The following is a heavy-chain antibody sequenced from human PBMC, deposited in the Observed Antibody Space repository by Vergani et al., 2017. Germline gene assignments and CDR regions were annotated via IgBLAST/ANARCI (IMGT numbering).Heavy chain of an antibody. J-gene: IGHJ6*02. D-gene: IGHD2-2*01. V-gene: IGHV3-9*01. CDR2: ISWNSGSI. Sequence: EVQLVESGGGLVQPGRSLRLSCAASGFPFDDYAMHWVRQAPGKGLEWVSGISWNSGSIGYSDSVKGRFTISRDNAKNSLYLQMNSLRAEDTAVYYCARDSPLVVPAAIFYYYYGMDVWGQGTTVTVSS. CDR1: GFPFDDYA. CDR3: ARDSPLVVPAAIFYYYYGMDV.